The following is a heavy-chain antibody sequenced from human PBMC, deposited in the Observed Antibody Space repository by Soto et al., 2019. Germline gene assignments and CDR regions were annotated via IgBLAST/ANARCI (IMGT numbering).Heavy chain of an antibody. V-gene: IGHV1-18*01. Sequence: QVQLGQSGAEVKKPGASVKVSCKASGYSFTSYGISWVRQAPGQGLEWMGWISGYNSDTKYDQKFQGRVTMTTDTSRSTVYMALSTLRSGDTAVYYCARDRCTGNSCYGKYFDNWGQGTLVTVSS. CDR1: GYSFTSYG. CDR2: ISGYNSDT. D-gene: IGHD2-2*01. CDR3: ARDRCTGNSCYGKYFDN. J-gene: IGHJ4*02.